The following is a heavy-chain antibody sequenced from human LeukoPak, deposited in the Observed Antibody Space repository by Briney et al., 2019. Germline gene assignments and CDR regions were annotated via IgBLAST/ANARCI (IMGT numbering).Heavy chain of an antibody. CDR3: ARDKAYGDYHWFDP. J-gene: IGHJ5*02. CDR2: ISAYNGKT. CDR1: GYTFTSYG. Sequence: ASVKVSCKASGYTFTSYGISWVRQAPGQGLEWMGWISAYNGKTNYAQNFQGRVTMTTDASTTTAYMELRSLTSDDTAVYYCARDKAYGDYHWFDPWGQGTRVTVSS. V-gene: IGHV1-18*04. D-gene: IGHD4-17*01.